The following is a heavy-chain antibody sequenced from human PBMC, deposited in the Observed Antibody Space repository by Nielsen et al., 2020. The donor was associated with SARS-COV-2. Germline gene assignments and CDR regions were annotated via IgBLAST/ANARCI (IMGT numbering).Heavy chain of an antibody. V-gene: IGHV4-59*11. CDR2: IYKSGST. CDR3: AGGNTALRYYFDY. D-gene: IGHD3-16*01. CDR1: GGSISSHS. J-gene: IGHJ4*02. Sequence: SETLSLTCTVSGGSISSHSWNWIRQPPGKGLEWIGYIYKSGSTEYNPSLKSRVTISVDTSKNQFSLKLRSVTAADTAVYFCAGGNTALRYYFDYWGQGTLVTVSS.